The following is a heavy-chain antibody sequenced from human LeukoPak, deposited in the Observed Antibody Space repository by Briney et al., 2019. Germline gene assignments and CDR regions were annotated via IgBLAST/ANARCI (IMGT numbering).Heavy chain of an antibody. Sequence: SETLSLTCTVSGGSISSGSYYWSWIRQPAGKGLEWIGRIYTSGSTNYNPSLKSRVTISVDTSKNQFSLKLSSVTAADTAVYYCARTVYHAFDIRGQGTMVTVSS. V-gene: IGHV4-61*02. CDR3: ARTVYHAFDI. D-gene: IGHD3-16*01. J-gene: IGHJ3*02. CDR1: GGSISSGSYY. CDR2: IYTSGST.